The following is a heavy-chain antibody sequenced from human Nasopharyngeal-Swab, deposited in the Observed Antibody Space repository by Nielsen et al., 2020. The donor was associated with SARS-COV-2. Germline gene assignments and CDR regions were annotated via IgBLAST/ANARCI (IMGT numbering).Heavy chain of an antibody. CDR3: ARMEGYGSGTYGDY. CDR1: GFTFTSYS. J-gene: IGHJ4*02. V-gene: IGHV3-21*01. D-gene: IGHD3-10*01. CDR2: ISSGSSYI. Sequence: GESLKISCAASGFTFTSYSMNWVRQAPGKGLEWVSSISSGSSYIYYADSVKGRFTISRDNAKNSLYLQMNSLRAEDTALYYCARMEGYGSGTYGDYWGQGTLVTVSS.